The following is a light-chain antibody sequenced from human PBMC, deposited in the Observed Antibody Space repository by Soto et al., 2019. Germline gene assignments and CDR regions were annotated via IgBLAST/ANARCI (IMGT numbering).Light chain of an antibody. Sequence: EIVLTQSPGTLSLSPGERATLSCRASQSVSGYYLAWYQRKPGQAPRLLIYGASSRATDIPNRLGGSGSGTDFTVTFTRLEPEDFPVYYWQQYGSSPPAFGQGSKVEIK. CDR2: GAS. CDR1: QSVSGYY. CDR3: QQYGSSPPA. J-gene: IGKJ1*01. V-gene: IGKV3-20*01.